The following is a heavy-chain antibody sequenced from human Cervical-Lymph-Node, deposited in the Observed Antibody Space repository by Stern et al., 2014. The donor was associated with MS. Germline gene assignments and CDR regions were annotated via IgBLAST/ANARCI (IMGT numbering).Heavy chain of an antibody. CDR2: ISSSSSYI. V-gene: IGHV3-21*01. CDR1: GFTFSSYS. J-gene: IGHJ4*02. Sequence: EVQLVESGGGLVKPGGSLRLSCAASGFTFSSYSMNWVRQAPGKGLEWVSSISSSSSYIYYADSVKGRFTISRDNAKNSLYLQMNSLRAEDTAVYYCARDRRDYGDYASGYWGQGTLVTVSS. CDR3: ARDRRDYGDYASGY. D-gene: IGHD4-17*01.